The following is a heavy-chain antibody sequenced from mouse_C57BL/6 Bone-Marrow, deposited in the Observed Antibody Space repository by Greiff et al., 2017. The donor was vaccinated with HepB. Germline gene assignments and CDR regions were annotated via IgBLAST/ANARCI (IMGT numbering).Heavy chain of an antibody. D-gene: IGHD2-10*01. CDR3: ARPIPTTYAMDY. Sequence: EVKLVESGGDLVKPGGSLKLSCAASGFTFSSYGMSWVRQTPDKRLEWVATISSGGSYTYYPDSVKGRFTISRYNAKNTLYLQMSSLKSEDTAMYYCARPIPTTYAMDYWGQGTSVTVSS. V-gene: IGHV5-6*02. CDR1: GFTFSSYG. CDR2: ISSGGSYT. J-gene: IGHJ4*01.